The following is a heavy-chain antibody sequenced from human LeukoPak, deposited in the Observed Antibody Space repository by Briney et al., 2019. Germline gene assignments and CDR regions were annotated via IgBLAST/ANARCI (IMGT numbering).Heavy chain of an antibody. CDR3: ATLPRITMIVVVGFDY. D-gene: IGHD3-22*01. CDR1: GFTFSSDA. CDR2: ISGSGGST. V-gene: IGHV3-23*01. Sequence: GGSLRLSCAASGFTFSSDAMSWVRQAPGKGLEWVSAISGSGGSTYYADSVKGRFTISRDNSKNTLYLQMNSLRAEDTAVYYCATLPRITMIVVVGFDYWGQGTLVTVSS. J-gene: IGHJ4*02.